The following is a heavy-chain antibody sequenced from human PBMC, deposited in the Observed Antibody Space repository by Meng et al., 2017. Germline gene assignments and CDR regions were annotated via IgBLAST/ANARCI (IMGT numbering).Heavy chain of an antibody. CDR1: GFTFSNYW. CDR2: VNDAGSST. CDR3: AREVQLWSLQYYFDY. D-gene: IGHD5-18*01. V-gene: IGHV3-74*01. Sequence: GGSLRLSCAASGFTFSNYWMHWVRQAPGKGLVWVSRVNDAGSSTNYADSVKGRFTISRDNAKNTLYLQMNSLRAEDTAVYYCAREVQLWSLQYYFDYWGQGTLVTVSS. J-gene: IGHJ4*02.